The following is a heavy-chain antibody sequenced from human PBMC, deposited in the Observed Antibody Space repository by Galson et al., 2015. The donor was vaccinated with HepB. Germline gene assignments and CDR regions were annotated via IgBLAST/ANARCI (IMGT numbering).Heavy chain of an antibody. Sequence: SLRLSCAASGFIVSTNYMNWVRQAPGKGLEWVSVIYSGGDIYYADSVKGRFTIARDNSKNTVYLQMSSLRPEDTAVYYCARVAVGDFWSGSYYFDSWGQGTLVTVSS. V-gene: IGHV3-66*02. CDR2: IYSGGDI. D-gene: IGHD3-3*01. CDR1: GFIVSTNY. CDR3: ARVAVGDFWSGSYYFDS. J-gene: IGHJ4*02.